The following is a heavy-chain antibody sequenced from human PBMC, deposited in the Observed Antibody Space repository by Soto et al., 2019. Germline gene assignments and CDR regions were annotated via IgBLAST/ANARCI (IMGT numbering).Heavy chain of an antibody. D-gene: IGHD1-26*01. V-gene: IGHV3-30-3*01. J-gene: IGHJ4*02. CDR3: ARDSPWELLPPSFDY. Sequence: VQLVESGGGVVQPGRSLRLSCAASGFTFSSYAMHWVRQAPGKGLEWVAVISYDGSNKYYADSVKGRFTISRDNSKNTLYLQMNSLRAEDTAVYYCARDSPWELLPPSFDYWGQGTLVTVSS. CDR1: GFTFSSYA. CDR2: ISYDGSNK.